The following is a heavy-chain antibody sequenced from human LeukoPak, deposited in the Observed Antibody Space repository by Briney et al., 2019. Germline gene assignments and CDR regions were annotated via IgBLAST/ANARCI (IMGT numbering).Heavy chain of an antibody. Sequence: GGSLRLSCAASGFTFSGSAIHWVRQASGKGLEWVGRIRDKANSYATAYIASVKGRFTISRDDSTSIAYLQMNSLQVEDTAVYYCARGSGRYVMVDWWGQGTLVTVSS. CDR2: IRDKANSYAT. J-gene: IGHJ4*02. V-gene: IGHV3-73*01. D-gene: IGHD6-19*01. CDR1: GFTFSGSA. CDR3: ARGSGRYVMVDW.